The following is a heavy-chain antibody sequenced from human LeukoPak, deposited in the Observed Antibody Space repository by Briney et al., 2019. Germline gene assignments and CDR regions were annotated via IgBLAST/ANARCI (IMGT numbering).Heavy chain of an antibody. Sequence: ASVKVSCKVSGYTLTELSMHWVREAPGKGLEWMGGFDPEDGETIYAQKFQGRVTMTEDTSTDTAYMELSSMRSEDTAVYYCAASYDFWSGGEGNWFDPWGQGTLVTVSS. CDR2: FDPEDGET. V-gene: IGHV1-24*01. D-gene: IGHD3-3*01. CDR1: GYTLTELS. J-gene: IGHJ5*02. CDR3: AASYDFWSGGEGNWFDP.